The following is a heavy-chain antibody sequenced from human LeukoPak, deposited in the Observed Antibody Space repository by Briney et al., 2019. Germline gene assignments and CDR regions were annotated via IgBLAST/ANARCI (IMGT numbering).Heavy chain of an antibody. J-gene: IGHJ5*02. D-gene: IGHD6-13*01. CDR1: GFTFSSYV. CDR2: LSASGGST. CDR3: AKPITATGTSWFDP. Sequence: GGSLRLSCAASGFTFSSYVMSWVRQAPGKGLEWVSSLSASGGSTFYADSVRGRFTISRDNSKNTLYLQMNSLRADDTAVYYCAKPITATGTSWFDPWGQGILVTVSS. V-gene: IGHV3-23*01.